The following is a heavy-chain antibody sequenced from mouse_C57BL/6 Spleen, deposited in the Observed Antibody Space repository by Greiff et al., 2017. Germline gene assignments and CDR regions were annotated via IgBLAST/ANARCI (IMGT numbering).Heavy chain of an antibody. J-gene: IGHJ4*01. D-gene: IGHD2-4*01. V-gene: IGHV2-5*01. CDR2: IWRGGST. CDR3: AGWDYDGGYAMDY. CDR1: GFSLTSYG. Sequence: QVQLQQSGPGLVQPSQSLSITCTVSGFSLTSYGVHWVRQSPGKGLEWLGVIWRGGSTDYNAAFMSRLSITKDNSKSQVFFKMNSLQADDTAIYYCAGWDYDGGYAMDYWGQGTSVTVSS.